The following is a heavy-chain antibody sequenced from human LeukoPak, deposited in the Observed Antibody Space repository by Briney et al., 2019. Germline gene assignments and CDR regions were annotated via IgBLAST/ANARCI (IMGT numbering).Heavy chain of an antibody. Sequence: SETLSLTCSVSGVSVNSRYWSWVRQPPEKGLEWIGYIHYSGATNYNPSLKSRVSISIDTPRNQFSLSLSSVTAADTAVYYCARGDPLTAHFDYWGQGTLVTVSS. CDR2: IHYSGAT. D-gene: IGHD2-21*02. J-gene: IGHJ4*02. V-gene: IGHV4-59*02. CDR1: GVSVNSRY. CDR3: ARGDPLTAHFDY.